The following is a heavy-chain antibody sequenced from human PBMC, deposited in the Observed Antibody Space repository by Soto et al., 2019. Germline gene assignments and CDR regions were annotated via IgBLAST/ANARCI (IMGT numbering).Heavy chain of an antibody. CDR3: ARDRNSFGMDV. D-gene: IGHD4-4*01. V-gene: IGHV7-4-1*01. CDR1: GYTFTSYA. Sequence: QVQLVHSGSELKKPGASVKVSCKASGYTFTSYAMNWVRQAPGQGLEWMGWINTNTGNPTYAQGFTGQFVFSFDTSVNTAYLHICSQKAEDTDVYYCARDRNSFGMDVWGQGTTVTVSS. CDR2: INTNTGNP. J-gene: IGHJ6*02.